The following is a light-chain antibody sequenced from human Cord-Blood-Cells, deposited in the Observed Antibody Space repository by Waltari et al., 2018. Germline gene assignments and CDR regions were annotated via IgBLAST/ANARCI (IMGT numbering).Light chain of an antibody. CDR2: DVS. V-gene: IGLV2-11*01. CDR3: CSYAGSYTFYYV. CDR1: SSDVGGYNY. J-gene: IGLJ1*01. Sequence: QSALTQPRSVSGSPGQSVTIPCTGTSSDVGGYNYVSCYQQHPGKAPKLMIYDVSKRPSGVPDRFSGSKSGNTASLTISGLQAEDEADYYCCSYAGSYTFYYVFGTGTKVTVL.